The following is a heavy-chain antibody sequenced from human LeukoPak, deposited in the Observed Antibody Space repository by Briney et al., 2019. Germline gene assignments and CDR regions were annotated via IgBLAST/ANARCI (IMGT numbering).Heavy chain of an antibody. CDR2: IIPIFGTA. V-gene: IGHV1-69*05. CDR3: ARGHAGGYYYYMDV. J-gene: IGHJ6*03. D-gene: IGHD3-16*01. CDR1: GGTFISYA. Sequence: ASVKVSCKASGGTFISYAISWVRQAPGQGLEWMGGIIPIFGTANYEQKFQGRVTITTDESTSTAYMELSSLRSEDTAVYYCARGHAGGYYYYMDVWGKGTTVTVSS.